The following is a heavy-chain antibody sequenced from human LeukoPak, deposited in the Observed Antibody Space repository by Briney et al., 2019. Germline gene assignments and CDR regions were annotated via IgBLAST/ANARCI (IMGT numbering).Heavy chain of an antibody. V-gene: IGHV4-4*07. J-gene: IGHJ5*02. Sequence: SSETLSLTCTVSGGSVSSYYWSWIRQPAGKGLEWIGRIYFSGNTNYNPSLKSRVTMSVDTSRNQFSLALRSVTAADTAVYYCARARSRAARPDWFDPWGQGTLVTVSS. CDR1: GGSVSSYY. CDR3: ARARSRAARPDWFDP. D-gene: IGHD6-6*01. CDR2: IYFSGNT.